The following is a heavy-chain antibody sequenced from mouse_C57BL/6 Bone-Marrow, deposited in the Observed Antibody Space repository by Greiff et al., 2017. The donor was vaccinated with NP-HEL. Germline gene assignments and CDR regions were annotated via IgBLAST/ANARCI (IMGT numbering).Heavy chain of an antibody. V-gene: IGHV1-19*01. CDR1: GYTFTDYY. Sequence: EVKLQESGPVLVKPGASVKMSCKASGYTFTDYYMNWVKQSHGKSLEWIGVINPYNGGTSYNQKFKGKATLTVDKSSSTAYMELNSLTSEDSAVYYCARETTTVVATKGYYFDYWGQGTTLTVSS. CDR3: ARETTTVVATKGYYFDY. J-gene: IGHJ2*01. D-gene: IGHD1-1*01. CDR2: INPYNGGT.